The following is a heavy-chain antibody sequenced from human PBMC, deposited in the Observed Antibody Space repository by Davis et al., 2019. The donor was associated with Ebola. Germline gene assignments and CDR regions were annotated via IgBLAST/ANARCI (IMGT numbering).Heavy chain of an antibody. D-gene: IGHD7-27*01. V-gene: IGHV5-51*01. J-gene: IGHJ3*02. CDR3: AKLKRLEPLGIIDAFDI. CDR2: IYPGDSDT. CDR1: GYDFNIYW. Sequence: GESLEISCKGSGYDFNIYWIGWVRQMPGKGLEWMGIIYPGDSDTTYSPSFQGQVTISADKSTSTAYLQWSSLKASDTAMYYCAKLKRLEPLGIIDAFDIWGQGTMVTVSS.